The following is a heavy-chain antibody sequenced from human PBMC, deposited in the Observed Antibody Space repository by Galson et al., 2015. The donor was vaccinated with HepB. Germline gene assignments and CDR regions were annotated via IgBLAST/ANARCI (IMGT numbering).Heavy chain of an antibody. CDR3: ARGRSSSWMGGGFDY. D-gene: IGHD6-13*01. CDR1: GGSFSGYY. Sequence: LSLTCAVYGGSFSGYYWSWIRQPPGKGLEWIGEINHSGSTNYNPSLKSRVTISVDTSKNQFSLKLSSVTAADTAVYYCARGRSSSWMGGGFDYWGQGTLVTVSS. J-gene: IGHJ4*02. V-gene: IGHV4-34*01. CDR2: INHSGST.